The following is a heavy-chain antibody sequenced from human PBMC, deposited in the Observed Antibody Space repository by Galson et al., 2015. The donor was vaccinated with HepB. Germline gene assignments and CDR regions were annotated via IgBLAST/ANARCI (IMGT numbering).Heavy chain of an antibody. CDR3: ASLTTVTNGIDP. V-gene: IGHV1-69*04. Sequence: SVKVSCKASGGTLSSYVTHWVRQAPGQGLEWMGRIIPVLDITNYAQKFQGRVTITADKSTGTAYMHLSSLTSEDTAIYYCASLTTVTNGIDPWGQGTLVTVSS. D-gene: IGHD4-17*01. CDR2: IIPVLDIT. J-gene: IGHJ5*02. CDR1: GGTLSSYV.